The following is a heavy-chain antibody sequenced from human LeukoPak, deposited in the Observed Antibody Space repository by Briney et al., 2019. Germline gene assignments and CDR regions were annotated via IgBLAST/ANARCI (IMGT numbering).Heavy chain of an antibody. J-gene: IGHJ4*02. CDR3: AKDIEYIVVVPAASDY. Sequence: GGSLTLSCAASGFSFSSYAMSWVRQAPGKGLEWVSAISGSGGSTYYADSVKGRFTISRDNSKNTLYLQMNSLRAEDTAVYYCAKDIEYIVVVPAASDYWGQGTLVTVSS. V-gene: IGHV3-23*01. D-gene: IGHD2-2*01. CDR1: GFSFSSYA. CDR2: ISGSGGST.